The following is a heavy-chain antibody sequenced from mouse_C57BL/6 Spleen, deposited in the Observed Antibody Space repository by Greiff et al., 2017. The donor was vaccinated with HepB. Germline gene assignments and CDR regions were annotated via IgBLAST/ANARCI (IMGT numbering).Heavy chain of an antibody. CDR2: IHPNSGST. J-gene: IGHJ4*01. CDR1: GYTFTSYW. CDR3: ARSGRGNYLYAMDY. V-gene: IGHV1-64*01. Sequence: QVQLQQPGAELVKPGASVKLSCKASGYTFTSYWMHWVKQRPGQGLEWIGMIHPNSGSTNYNEKFKSKATLTVDKSSSTAYMQLSSLTSEDSAVYYCARSGRGNYLYAMDYWGQGTSVTVSS. D-gene: IGHD2-1*01.